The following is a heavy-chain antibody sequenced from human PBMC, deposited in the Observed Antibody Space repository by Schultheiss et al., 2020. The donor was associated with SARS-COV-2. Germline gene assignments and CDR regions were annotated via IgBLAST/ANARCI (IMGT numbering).Heavy chain of an antibody. J-gene: IGHJ6*02. V-gene: IGHV3-66*01. CDR1: GFTVSSNY. Sequence: GESLKISCAASGFTVSSNYMSWVRQAPGKGLEWVSVIGTAGDTYYPGSVKGRFTISRENAKNTLYLQMNSLRAEDTAVYYCASVGFYDILTGYFSYYYGMDVWGQGTTVTVSS. CDR2: IGTAGDT. D-gene: IGHD3-9*01. CDR3: ASVGFYDILTGYFSYYYGMDV.